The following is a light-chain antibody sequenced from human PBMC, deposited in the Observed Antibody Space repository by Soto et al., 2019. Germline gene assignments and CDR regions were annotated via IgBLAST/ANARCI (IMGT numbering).Light chain of an antibody. CDR3: QQYNRWPLT. J-gene: IGKJ4*01. Sequence: EIVMTQSPATLTVSTGERATLSFRASQSVSSTLAWYQQKPGQAPRLLMYGASARATGIPARFSGSGSGTEFTLTISSLQSEDFAVYYCQQYNRWPLTFGGVTMVDIK. CDR1: QSVSST. CDR2: GAS. V-gene: IGKV3-15*01.